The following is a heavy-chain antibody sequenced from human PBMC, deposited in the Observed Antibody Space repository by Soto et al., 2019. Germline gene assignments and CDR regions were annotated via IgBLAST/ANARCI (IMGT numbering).Heavy chain of an antibody. V-gene: IGHV1-69*02. Sequence: ASVKVSCKASGGTFSSYTISWVRQAPGQGLEWMGRIIPILGIANYAQKFQGRVTITADKSTSTAYMELSSLRPEDTAVYYCARSDYGDPGWFDPWGQGTLVAVAS. CDR2: IIPILGIA. CDR1: GGTFSSYT. D-gene: IGHD4-17*01. J-gene: IGHJ5*02. CDR3: ARSDYGDPGWFDP.